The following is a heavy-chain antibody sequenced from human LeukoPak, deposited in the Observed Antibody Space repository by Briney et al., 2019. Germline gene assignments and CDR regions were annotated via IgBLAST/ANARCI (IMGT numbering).Heavy chain of an antibody. Sequence: ASVKVSCKASGYTFTGYSMHWVRQAPGQGLEWMGRINPNSGGTNYAQKFQGRVTMTRDTSISTAYMELSRLRSDDTAVYYCARDSTSSSYDFWSGSWTWYLDLWGRGTLVTVSS. D-gene: IGHD3-3*01. J-gene: IGHJ2*01. CDR3: ARDSTSSSYDFWSGSWTWYLDL. CDR1: GYTFTGYS. V-gene: IGHV1-2*06. CDR2: INPNSGGT.